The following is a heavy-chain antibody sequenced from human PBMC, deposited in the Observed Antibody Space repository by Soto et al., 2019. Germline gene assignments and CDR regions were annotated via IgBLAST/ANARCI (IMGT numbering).Heavy chain of an antibody. Sequence: QITLKESGPTLVKPTQPLTLTCTFSGFSLTTSGVAVGWIRQPPGKALEWLAFIYWDNDKYYSPSLNSRLSIIKCTSNNQVVLTVTNVDPVDTATYFCAHRGPYNHNWNTGWFGPWGQGTLVTVSS. CDR1: GFSLTTSGVA. J-gene: IGHJ5*02. CDR2: IYWDNDK. V-gene: IGHV2-5*02. D-gene: IGHD1-1*01. CDR3: AHRGPYNHNWNTGWFGP.